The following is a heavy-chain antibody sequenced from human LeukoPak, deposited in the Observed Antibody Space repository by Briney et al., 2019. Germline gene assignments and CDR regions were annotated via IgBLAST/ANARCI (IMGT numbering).Heavy chain of an antibody. J-gene: IGHJ4*02. D-gene: IGHD6-13*01. Sequence: GRSLRLSCAASGFTFSSHSMDWVRQAPGKGLEWVASISISSSYIDYADSVKGRFTISRDNAKDSLYLQMNSLRAEDTAVYYCAKGEGSQYWGQGTLVTVSS. CDR3: AKGEGSQY. CDR1: GFTFSSHS. V-gene: IGHV3-21*01. CDR2: ISISSSYI.